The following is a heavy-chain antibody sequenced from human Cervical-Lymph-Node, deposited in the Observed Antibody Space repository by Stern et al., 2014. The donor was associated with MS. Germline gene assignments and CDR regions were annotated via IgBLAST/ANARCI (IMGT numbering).Heavy chain of an antibody. D-gene: IGHD2-15*01. V-gene: IGHV1-18*04. Sequence: QVQLVQSGAEVKKPGASVKVSCKASGYTFTSYGISWVRQAPGQGLEWMGWISAYNGNTNYAPKLQGRVTMTTDTSTSTAYMELRSLRSDDTAVYYCARACSGGSCYPRLYYYYGMDVWGQGTTVTVSS. CDR2: ISAYNGNT. CDR3: ARACSGGSCYPRLYYYYGMDV. J-gene: IGHJ6*02. CDR1: GYTFTSYG.